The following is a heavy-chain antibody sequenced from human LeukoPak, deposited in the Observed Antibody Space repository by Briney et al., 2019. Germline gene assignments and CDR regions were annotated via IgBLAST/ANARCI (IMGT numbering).Heavy chain of an antibody. V-gene: IGHV4-34*01. CDR3: ARGRGPTRALEKDIVVVPAEVGFDY. Sequence: SETLSLTCAVYGGSFSGYYWSWIRQPPGNGLEWIGEINHSGSTNYNPSLKSRVTISVDTSKNQFSLKLSSVTAADTAVYYCARGRGPTRALEKDIVVVPAEVGFDYWGQGTLVTVSS. CDR1: GGSFSGYY. CDR2: INHSGST. J-gene: IGHJ4*02. D-gene: IGHD2-2*01.